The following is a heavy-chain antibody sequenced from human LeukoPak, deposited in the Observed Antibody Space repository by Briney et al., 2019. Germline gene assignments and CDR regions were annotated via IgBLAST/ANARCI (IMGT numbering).Heavy chain of an antibody. V-gene: IGHV3-64D*09. CDR2: ISDSGGST. Sequence: GGSLRLSCSASGCPFSSYAMHWVRQAPGKGLECVSAISDSGGSTYYADSVKGTFTISRDNSKNTLYLQMSSLRAEDTAVYFCVRGYSFGPYGMDVWGQGTTVTVSS. CDR3: VRGYSFGPYGMDV. CDR1: GCPFSSYA. J-gene: IGHJ6*02. D-gene: IGHD2-15*01.